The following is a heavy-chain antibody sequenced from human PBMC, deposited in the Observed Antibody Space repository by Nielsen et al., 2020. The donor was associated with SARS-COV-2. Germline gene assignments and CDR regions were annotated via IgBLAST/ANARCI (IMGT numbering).Heavy chain of an antibody. J-gene: IGHJ4*02. Sequence: GGSLRLSCAASGFTFSSYAMHWVRQAPGKGLEWVAVISYDGSNKYYADSVKGRFTISRDNSKNTPYLQMNSLRAEDTAVYYCARDFGVGATPDYWGQGTTVTVSS. CDR3: ARDFGVGATPDY. D-gene: IGHD1-26*01. V-gene: IGHV3-30-3*01. CDR2: ISYDGSNK. CDR1: GFTFSSYA.